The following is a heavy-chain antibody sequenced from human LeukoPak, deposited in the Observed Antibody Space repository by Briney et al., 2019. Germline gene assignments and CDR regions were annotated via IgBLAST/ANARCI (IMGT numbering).Heavy chain of an antibody. J-gene: IGHJ6*03. Sequence: PSETLSLTCAVYGGSFSGYYWSWIRQPPGKGLEWIGYIYYSGSTNYNPSLKSRVTISVDASKNQFSLKLSSVTAADTAVYYCARDSSGYPTHYYMDVWGKGTTVTISS. CDR3: ARDSSGYPTHYYMDV. CDR1: GGSFSGYY. D-gene: IGHD3-22*01. CDR2: IYYSGST. V-gene: IGHV4-59*01.